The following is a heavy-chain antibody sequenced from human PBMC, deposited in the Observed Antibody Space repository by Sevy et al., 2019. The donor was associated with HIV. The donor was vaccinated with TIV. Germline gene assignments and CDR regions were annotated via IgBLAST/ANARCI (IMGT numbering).Heavy chain of an antibody. CDR3: PRESTNNYDYVWGSYRRSEPTFDY. CDR2: ISYDGSNK. J-gene: IGHJ4*02. CDR1: GFTFSSYA. V-gene: IGHV3-30-3*01. D-gene: IGHD3-16*02. Sequence: GGSLRLSCAASGFTFSSYAMHWVRQAPGKGLEWVAVISYDGSNKYYADSVKGRFTISRDNSKNTLYLQMNSLRAEDTAVYYCPRESTNNYDYVWGSYRRSEPTFDYWGQGTLVTVSS.